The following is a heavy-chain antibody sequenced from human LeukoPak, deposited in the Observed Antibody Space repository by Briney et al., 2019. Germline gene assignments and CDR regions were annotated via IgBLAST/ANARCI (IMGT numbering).Heavy chain of an antibody. CDR2: IYHSGST. CDR1: GGSISSGGYY. V-gene: IGHV4-30-2*01. Sequence: SQTLSLTCTVSGGSISSGGYYWSWIRQPPGKGLEWIGYIYHSGSTYYNPSLKSRVTISVDRSKNQFSLKLSSVTAADTAVYYCARVTGQTTVTTFDYWGQGTLVTVSS. D-gene: IGHD4-11*01. J-gene: IGHJ4*02. CDR3: ARVTGQTTVTTFDY.